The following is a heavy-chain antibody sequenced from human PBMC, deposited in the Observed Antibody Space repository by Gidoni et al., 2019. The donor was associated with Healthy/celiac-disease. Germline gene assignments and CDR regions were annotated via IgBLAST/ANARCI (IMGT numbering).Heavy chain of an antibody. D-gene: IGHD3-10*01. CDR3: ATVLLTGYWYFDL. J-gene: IGHJ2*01. Sequence: QGRVTMTEDTSTDTAYMELSSLRSEDTAVYYCATVLLTGYWYFDLWGRGTLVTVSS. V-gene: IGHV1-24*01.